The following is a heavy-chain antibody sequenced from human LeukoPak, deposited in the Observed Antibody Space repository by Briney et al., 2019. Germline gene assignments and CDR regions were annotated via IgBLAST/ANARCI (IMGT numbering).Heavy chain of an antibody. Sequence: GASVKVSCKASGYTFNTHSITWVRQAPGQGLEWLGWINADTGKPTYAQDFTGRFVFSLDTSVSTAYLQISSLKAEDTAVYYCARDQRGGATGLDYWGQGTLVTVSS. CDR1: GYTFNTHS. D-gene: IGHD1-26*01. CDR2: INADTGKP. CDR3: ARDQRGGATGLDY. J-gene: IGHJ4*02. V-gene: IGHV7-4-1*02.